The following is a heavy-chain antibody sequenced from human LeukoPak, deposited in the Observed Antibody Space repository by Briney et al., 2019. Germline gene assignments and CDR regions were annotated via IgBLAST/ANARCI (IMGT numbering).Heavy chain of an antibody. CDR2: ISYDGSNK. CDR1: GFTFSSYA. D-gene: IGHD3-22*01. Sequence: PGRSLRLSCAASGFTFSSYAMHWVRQAPGKGLEWVAVISYDGSNKYYADSVKGRFTISRDNSKNTLYLQMNSLRAEDTAVYYCARIYHDSLKGAFDIWGQGTMVTVSS. V-gene: IGHV3-30-3*02. J-gene: IGHJ3*02. CDR3: ARIYHDSLKGAFDI.